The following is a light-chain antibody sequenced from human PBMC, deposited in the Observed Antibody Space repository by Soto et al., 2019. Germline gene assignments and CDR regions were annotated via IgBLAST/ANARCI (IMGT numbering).Light chain of an antibody. CDR2: AAS. CDR1: QDINIY. J-gene: IGKJ4*01. Sequence: DIQMTQSPSSLSASVGDRVTITCRAGQDINIYLAWYQQKPGKDPKLLISAASTLQSGVPSRFSGSGAGTDFTLTISSLQPEDVATYYCQKYDCAPLTFGQGTKVEIK. V-gene: IGKV1-27*01. CDR3: QKYDCAPLT.